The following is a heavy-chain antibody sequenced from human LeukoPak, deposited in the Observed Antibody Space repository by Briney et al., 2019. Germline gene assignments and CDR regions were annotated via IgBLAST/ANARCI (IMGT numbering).Heavy chain of an antibody. Sequence: GGSLRLSCAASGNYWMHWVRQAPGKGLVWVPRINEDGSTTNYADSEKGRSTIFRDNAKNTLYLQMNSLRAEDTAVYYCVRDLGGRSGHWGQGTLVTVSS. J-gene: IGHJ4*02. V-gene: IGHV3-74*01. CDR2: INEDGSTT. CDR3: VRDLGGRSGH. D-gene: IGHD1-26*01. CDR1: GNYW.